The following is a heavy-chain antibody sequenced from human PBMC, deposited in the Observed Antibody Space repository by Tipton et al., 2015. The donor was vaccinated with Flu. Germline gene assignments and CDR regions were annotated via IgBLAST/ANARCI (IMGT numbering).Heavy chain of an antibody. J-gene: IGHJ4*01. CDR3: ARLPRHYGDYPLDY. V-gene: IGHV4-4*07. Sequence: TLSLTCTVSGGSISSYYWTWIRQPAGKGLEWIGRIYASGSTDYNPSLKSRVTMSVDTSKNQFSLKLSSVTAADTAVYYCARLPRHYGDYPLDYWGPGIMVTVSS. CDR1: GGSISSYY. D-gene: IGHD4-17*01. CDR2: IYASGST.